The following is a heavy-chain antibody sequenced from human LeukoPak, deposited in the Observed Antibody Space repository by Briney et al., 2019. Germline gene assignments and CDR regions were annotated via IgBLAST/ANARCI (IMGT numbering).Heavy chain of an antibody. CDR3: ARGYSGYGMDV. CDR1: GFTFSSYW. CDR2: IKEDGSEK. J-gene: IGHJ6*02. V-gene: IGHV3-7*05. D-gene: IGHD1-26*01. Sequence: PGGSLRLSCAASGFTFSSYWMRWVRQAPGKGLEWVANIKEDGSEKYYVDSVKGRFTIPRDNAKNSLYLQMNSLRAEDTAVYYCARGYSGYGMDVWGQGTTVTVS.